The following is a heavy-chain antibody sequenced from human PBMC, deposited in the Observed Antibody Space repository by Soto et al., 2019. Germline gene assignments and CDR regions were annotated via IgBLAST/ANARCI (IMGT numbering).Heavy chain of an antibody. Sequence: ASVKLSCKASGYTFTSYDINWVRQATGQGLEWMGWMNPNSGNTGYAQKFQGRVTMTRNTSISTAYMELSSLRSEDTAVYYCARAEDCSGGSCYSVYYYYGMDVWGQGTTVTVSS. V-gene: IGHV1-8*01. CDR3: ARAEDCSGGSCYSVYYYYGMDV. CDR1: GYTFTSYD. CDR2: MNPNSGNT. D-gene: IGHD2-15*01. J-gene: IGHJ6*02.